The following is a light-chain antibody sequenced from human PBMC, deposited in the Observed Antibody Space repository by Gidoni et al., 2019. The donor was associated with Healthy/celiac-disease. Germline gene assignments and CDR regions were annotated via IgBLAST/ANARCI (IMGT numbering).Light chain of an antibody. CDR3: GTWDSSLSAGGV. J-gene: IGLJ3*02. CDR2: DNN. Sequence: QSVLTQPPSVSAAPGQKVTISCSGSSSNIGNNYVSWYQPLPGTAPKLLIYDNNKRPSGIPDRFSGSKSGTSATLGITGLQTGDAADYYCGTWDSSLSAGGVFGGGTKLTVL. CDR1: SSNIGNNY. V-gene: IGLV1-51*01.